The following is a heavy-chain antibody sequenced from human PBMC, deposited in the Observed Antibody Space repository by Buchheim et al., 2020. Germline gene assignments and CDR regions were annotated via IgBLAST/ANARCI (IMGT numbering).Heavy chain of an antibody. V-gene: IGHV4-39*07. CDR2: IYYSGHT. CDR3: ARGGYRGSGWLSGPAPPDY. CDR1: GGSIISNRYF. D-gene: IGHD6-19*01. Sequence: QLQMQESGPGLVKPSETLSLTCTVSGGSIISNRYFWGWIRQSPGKGLAWIGSIYYSGHTYYNPSLKSRVTISIDKSKNQFSLRLTSVTAADTAVYYCARGGYRGSGWLSGPAPPDYWGQGT. J-gene: IGHJ4*02.